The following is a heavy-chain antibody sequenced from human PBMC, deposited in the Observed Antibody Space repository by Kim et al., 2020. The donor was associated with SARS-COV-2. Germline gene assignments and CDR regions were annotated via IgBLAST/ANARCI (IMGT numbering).Heavy chain of an antibody. J-gene: IGHJ4*02. Sequence: SETLSLTCTVSGGSISSSSYYWGWIRQPPGKGLEWIGSIYYSGSTYYNQSLKSRVTISVDTSKNQFSLKLSSVTAADTAVYYCVEGEGYLGYWGQGTLVPVSS. CDR2: IYYSGST. D-gene: IGHD1-1*01. CDR3: VEGEGYLGY. CDR1: GGSISSSSYY. V-gene: IGHV4-39*01.